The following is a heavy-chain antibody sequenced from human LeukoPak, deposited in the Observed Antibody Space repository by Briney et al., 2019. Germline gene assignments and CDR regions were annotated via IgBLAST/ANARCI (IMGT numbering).Heavy chain of an antibody. CDR3: ARGKRGYSYGRHYNWFDP. D-gene: IGHD5-18*01. CDR1: GGSFSGYY. Sequence: SSETLSLTCAVYGGSFSGYYWSWIRQPPGKGLEWIGEINHSGSTNYNPSLKSRVTISVGTSKNQFSLKLSSVTAADTAVYYCARGKRGYSYGRHYNWFDPWGQGTLVTVSS. J-gene: IGHJ5*02. CDR2: INHSGST. V-gene: IGHV4-34*01.